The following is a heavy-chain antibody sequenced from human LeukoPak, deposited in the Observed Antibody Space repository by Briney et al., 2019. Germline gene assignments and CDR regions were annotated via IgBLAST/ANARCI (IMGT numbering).Heavy chain of an antibody. D-gene: IGHD6-13*01. CDR1: GFTFSNAW. J-gene: IGHJ6*03. V-gene: IGHV3-30*03. CDR3: ARAHPPLYSSSWHYYYYYYMDV. Sequence: GGSLRLSCAASGFTFSNAWMSWVRQAPGKGLEWVAVISYDGSNKYYADSVKGRFTISRDNSKNTLYLQMNSLRAEDTAVYYCARAHPPLYSSSWHYYYYYYMDVWGKGTTVTVSS. CDR2: ISYDGSNK.